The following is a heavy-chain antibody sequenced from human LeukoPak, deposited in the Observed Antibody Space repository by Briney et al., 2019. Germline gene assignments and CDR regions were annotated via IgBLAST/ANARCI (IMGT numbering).Heavy chain of an antibody. D-gene: IGHD5-12*01. CDR3: ARGSLHSAYGFDY. J-gene: IGHJ4*02. V-gene: IGHV3-48*03. Sequence: KTGGSLRLSCAASGFTFSSYEMNWVRQAPGKGLEWVSHSSSSGSTIYCAGSVKGRFTIARDNAKNSVYLQMNSLRAEDTAVYYCARGSLHSAYGFDYWGQGTLVTVSS. CDR2: SSSSGSTI. CDR1: GFTFSSYE.